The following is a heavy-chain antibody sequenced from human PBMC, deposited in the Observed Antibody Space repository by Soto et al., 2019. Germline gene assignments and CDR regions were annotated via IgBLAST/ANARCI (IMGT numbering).Heavy chain of an antibody. J-gene: IGHJ4*02. V-gene: IGHV4-34*01. CDR2: INHSGST. D-gene: IGHD2-2*01. Sequence: QVQLQQWGAGLLKPSETLSLTCAVYGGSFSGYYWSWIRQPPGKGLEGIGEINHSGSTNYNPSLKSRVTISVDTSKTQVSLKLSSVTAADTAVYYCARGGIVVVPAAMRSWNYWGQGTLVTVSS. CDR1: GGSFSGYY. CDR3: ARGGIVVVPAAMRSWNY.